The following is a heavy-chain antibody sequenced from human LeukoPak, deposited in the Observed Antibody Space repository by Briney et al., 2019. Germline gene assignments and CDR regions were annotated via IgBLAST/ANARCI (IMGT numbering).Heavy chain of an antibody. CDR3: AVGYSYGFAAFDI. CDR1: GGTFSSYA. J-gene: IGHJ3*02. D-gene: IGHD5-18*01. Sequence: GSSVKVSCKASGGTFSSYAISWVRQAPGQGLEWMGWISAYNGNTNYAQKFQGRVTITRDTSASTVYMELSSLRSEDTAVFYCAVGYSYGFAAFDIWGQGTMVTVSS. V-gene: IGHV1-18*01. CDR2: ISAYNGNT.